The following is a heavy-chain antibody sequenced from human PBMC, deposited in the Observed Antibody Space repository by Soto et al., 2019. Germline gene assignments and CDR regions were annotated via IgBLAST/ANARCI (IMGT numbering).Heavy chain of an antibody. CDR2: IYWDDYK. D-gene: IGHD1-1*01. CDR1: GFSLTSRPVG. J-gene: IGHJ4*02. CDR3: AHRRGGVGWNDGDFDF. Sequence: QITLKESGPTLVKPTETLTLTCSFSGFSLTSRPVGVGWIRQPPGKSLECLALIYWDDYKRYSPSLRSRLAITKDTSNNPVVLTPTKVGPMDPAMYYCAHRRGGVGWNDGDFDFWGKGTLVTVPS. V-gene: IGHV2-5*02.